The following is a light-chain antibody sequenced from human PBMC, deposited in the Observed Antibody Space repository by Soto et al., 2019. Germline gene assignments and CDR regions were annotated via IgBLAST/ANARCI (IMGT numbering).Light chain of an antibody. CDR1: QSVSSNY. V-gene: IGKV3-20*01. CDR3: QQYGSSLVVT. Sequence: ETVLTQSPGTLCLSPGERATLSCRASQSVSSNYLAWYQQKPGQAPRLLIYGASNRATGIPDRFSGSGSGTDFTLTISRLEPDDFAVDYCQQYGSSLVVTFGQGTKVEIK. J-gene: IGKJ1*01. CDR2: GAS.